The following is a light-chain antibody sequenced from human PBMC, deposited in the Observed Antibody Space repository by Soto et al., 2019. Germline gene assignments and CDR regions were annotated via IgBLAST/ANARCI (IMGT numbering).Light chain of an antibody. V-gene: IGLV2-14*01. CDR2: GVK. CDR1: GRDIGAYNY. CDR3: SSYTTSYFYV. J-gene: IGLJ1*01. Sequence: QSVLTQPASVSGSPGQSITISCTGSGRDIGAYNYVSWYQQHPGKAPKLIIYGVKNRPSGVSNRFSASKSAFTASLTISGLQAKDEADYYCSSYTTSYFYVFGPGTKVTV.